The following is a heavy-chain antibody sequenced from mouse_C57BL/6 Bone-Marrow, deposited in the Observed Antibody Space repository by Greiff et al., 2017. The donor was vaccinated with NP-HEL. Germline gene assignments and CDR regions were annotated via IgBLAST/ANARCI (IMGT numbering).Heavy chain of an antibody. CDR3: TRPYDYDSPWFAY. CDR2: IYPGNSDT. D-gene: IGHD2-4*01. J-gene: IGHJ3*01. Sequence: EVQLQQSGTVLARPGASVKMSCKPSGYTFTSYWMHWVKQRPGQGLEWIGAIYPGNSDTSYNQKFKGKAKLTAVTSASTAYMELSSLTNEDSAVYYCTRPYDYDSPWFAYWGQGTLVTVSA. V-gene: IGHV1-5*01. CDR1: GYTFTSYW.